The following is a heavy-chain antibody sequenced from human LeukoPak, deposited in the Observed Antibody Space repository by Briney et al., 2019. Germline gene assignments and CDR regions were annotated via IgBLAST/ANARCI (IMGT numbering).Heavy chain of an antibody. CDR1: GYTFTNYY. D-gene: IGHD3-3*01. CDR2: INPSSGYT. CDR3: ARDGTFWSGYQPNWFDP. V-gene: IGHV1-46*01. J-gene: IGHJ5*02. Sequence: ASVKVSCKASGYTFTNYYLHWVRQAPGQGLEWMGMINPSSGYTNYAQKFQGRVTMTREMSTTTVYMGLSRLKSEDTAIYYCARDGTFWSGYQPNWFDPWGQGIRVTVSS.